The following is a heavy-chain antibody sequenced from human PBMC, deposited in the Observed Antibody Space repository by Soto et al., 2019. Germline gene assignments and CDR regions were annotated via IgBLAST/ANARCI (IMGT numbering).Heavy chain of an antibody. CDR1: GFTFDDYA. D-gene: IGHD6-19*01. Sequence: EVQLVESGGGLVQPGRSLRLSCAASGFTFDDYAMHWVRQAPGKGLEWGSGISWNSGSIGYADSVKGRFTISRDNAKNSLYLQMNSLRAEDTALYYCAKDRFGYSSGWQDYWGQGTLVTVSS. J-gene: IGHJ4*02. CDR2: ISWNSGSI. CDR3: AKDRFGYSSGWQDY. V-gene: IGHV3-9*01.